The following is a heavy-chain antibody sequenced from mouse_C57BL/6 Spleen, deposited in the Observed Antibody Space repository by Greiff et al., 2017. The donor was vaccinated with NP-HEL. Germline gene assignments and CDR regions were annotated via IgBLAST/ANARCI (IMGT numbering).Heavy chain of an antibody. CDR3: ARDLNWDPYYFDY. CDR2: ISYDGSN. V-gene: IGHV3-6*01. J-gene: IGHJ2*01. D-gene: IGHD4-1*02. CDR1: GYSITSGYY. Sequence: ESGPGLVKPSQSLSLTCSVTGYSITSGYYWNWIRQFPGNKLEWMGYISYDGSNNYNPSLKNRISITRDTSKNQFFLKLNSVTTEDTATYYCARDLNWDPYYFDYWGQGTTLTVSS.